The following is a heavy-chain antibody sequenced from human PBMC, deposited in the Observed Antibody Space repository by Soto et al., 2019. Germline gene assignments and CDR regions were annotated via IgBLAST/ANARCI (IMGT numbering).Heavy chain of an antibody. D-gene: IGHD4-17*01. V-gene: IGHV3-74*01. J-gene: IGHJ4*02. CDR1: GFSLSDHW. CDR3: GRDHYGFNSIDQ. CDR2: IRTDGGYT. Sequence: GESLKISCVASGFSLSDHWMHWVRQVPGKGLVHVSRIRTDGGYTNYADFVEGRFTISRDNAKNTLYLQMNSLRAEDTAVYFCGRDHYGFNSIDQWGQGTLVTVSS.